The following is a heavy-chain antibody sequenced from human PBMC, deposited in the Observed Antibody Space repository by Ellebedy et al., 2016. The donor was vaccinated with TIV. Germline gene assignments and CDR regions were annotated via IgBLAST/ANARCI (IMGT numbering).Heavy chain of an antibody. CDR2: ISAYNGNT. D-gene: IGHD6-19*01. CDR3: ARDNAYSSGYYPDY. J-gene: IGHJ4*02. CDR1: GYTFTSYG. V-gene: IGHV1-18*01. Sequence: ASVKVSXXASGYTFTSYGISWVRQAPGQGLEWMGWISAYNGNTNYVQKFQGRVTMTTDTSTSTAYMELRSLRSDDTAVYFCARDNAYSSGYYPDYWGRGTLVTVSS.